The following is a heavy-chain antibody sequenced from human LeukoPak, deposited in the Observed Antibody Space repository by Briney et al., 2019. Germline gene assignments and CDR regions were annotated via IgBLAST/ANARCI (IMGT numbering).Heavy chain of an antibody. D-gene: IGHD5-18*01. J-gene: IGHJ4*02. CDR1: GFTVSSNY. CDR2: IYSGGST. V-gene: IGHV3-53*01. CDR3: ARGELDTAMATYLDY. Sequence: GGSLRLSCAASGFTVSSNYMSWVRQAPGKGLEWVSVIYSGGSTYYADSVKGRFTIPRDNSKNTLYLQMNSLRAEDTAVYYCARGELDTAMATYLDYWGQGTLVTVSS.